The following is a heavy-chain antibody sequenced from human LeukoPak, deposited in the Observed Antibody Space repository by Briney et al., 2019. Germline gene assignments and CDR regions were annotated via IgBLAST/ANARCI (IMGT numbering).Heavy chain of an antibody. CDR3: AKRSSSSSGHFDY. CDR2: IIGSGGST. J-gene: IGHJ4*02. CDR1: GFTFSSYA. V-gene: IGHV3-23*01. Sequence: GGSLRLSCAASGFTFSSYAMSWVRQAPGKGLEWVSAIIGSGGSTFYADSVKGRFTISRDNSKNTLYLRMYSLSADDTAVYYCAKRSSSSSGHFDYWGQGTLVTVSS. D-gene: IGHD6-6*01.